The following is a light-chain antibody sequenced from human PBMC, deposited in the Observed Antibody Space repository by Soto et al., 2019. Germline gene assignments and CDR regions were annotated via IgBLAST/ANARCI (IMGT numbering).Light chain of an antibody. CDR2: GAS. V-gene: IGKV1-39*01. CDR3: QQSYRTPT. J-gene: IGKJ5*01. Sequence: GERVTLSCRASQSVDINLAWYQQKPGXXPXXLIYGASTLQSRVPSRFSGSGSGTDYTLTISSLQPEDFATYYCQQSYRTPTFGQGKRLEIK. CDR1: QSVDIN.